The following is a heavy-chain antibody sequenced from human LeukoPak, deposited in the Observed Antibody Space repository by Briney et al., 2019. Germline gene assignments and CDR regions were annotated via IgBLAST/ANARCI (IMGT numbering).Heavy chain of an antibody. D-gene: IGHD3-9*01. Sequence: GGSLRLSCAASGFTFSNAWMSWVRQAPGKGLEWVGRIKSKTDGGTTDYAAPVKGRFTISRDDSKNTLYLQMNSLKTEDTAVYYCTTAEYYDILTGSVFRGDYWGQGTLVTVSS. CDR1: GFTFSNAW. V-gene: IGHV3-15*01. J-gene: IGHJ4*02. CDR2: IKSKTDGGTT. CDR3: TTAEYYDILTGSVFRGDY.